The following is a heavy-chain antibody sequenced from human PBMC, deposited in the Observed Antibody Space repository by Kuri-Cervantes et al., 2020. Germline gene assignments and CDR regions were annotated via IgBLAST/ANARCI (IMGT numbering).Heavy chain of an antibody. J-gene: IGHJ4*02. CDR2: IYSGGST. V-gene: IGHV3-53*01. CDR3: ARVDWGKFDY. CDR1: GFTVSSYY. D-gene: IGHD3/OR15-3a*01. Sequence: GESLKISCVASGFTVSSYYMSWVRQAPGKGLEWVSVIYSGGSTNHADSVKGRFTISRDNSRNTLYLQMNSLRAEDTGVYYCARVDWGKFDYWGQGTLVTVSS.